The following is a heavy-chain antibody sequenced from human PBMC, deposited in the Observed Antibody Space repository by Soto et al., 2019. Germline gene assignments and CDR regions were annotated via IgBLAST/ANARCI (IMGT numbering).Heavy chain of an antibody. D-gene: IGHD3-9*01. J-gene: IGHJ6*02. CDR1: GFTFDDYA. CDR3: AKGEGGYDILTGYYYYYGMDV. Sequence: PGGSLRLSCAASGFTFDDYAMHWVRQAPGKGLEWVSGISWNSGSIGYADSVKGRFTISRDNAKNSLYLQMNSLRAEDTASYYCAKGEGGYDILTGYYYYYGMDVWGQGTTVTVSS. CDR2: ISWNSGSI. V-gene: IGHV3-9*01.